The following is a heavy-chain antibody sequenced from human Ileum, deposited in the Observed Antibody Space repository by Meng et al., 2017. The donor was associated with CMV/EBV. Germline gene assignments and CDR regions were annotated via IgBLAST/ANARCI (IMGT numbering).Heavy chain of an antibody. CDR2: IKSKAAGGTT. J-gene: IGHJ4*02. D-gene: IGHD4-17*01. V-gene: IGHV3-15*01. CDR1: GFTFNNAW. Sequence: GEPLKISCAASGFTFNNAWMSWVRQAPGEGLEWVGRIKSKAAGGTTDYAAPVKGRFTISRDDSKNTLYLQMNSLKTEDSAMYYCATYGEPHWGQGTLVTVSS. CDR3: ATYGEPH.